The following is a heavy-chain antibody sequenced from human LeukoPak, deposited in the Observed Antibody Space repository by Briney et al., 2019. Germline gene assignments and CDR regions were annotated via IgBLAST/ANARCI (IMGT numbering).Heavy chain of an antibody. CDR2: ISSSSSYI. CDR1: GFRFSSYS. CDR3: ARVGYSSSAGYFDY. D-gene: IGHD6-6*01. V-gene: IGHV3-21*01. J-gene: IGHJ4*02. Sequence: KTGGSLRLSCAASGFRFSSYSMNWVRQAPGEGLEWVSSISSSSSYIYYADSVKGRFTISRDNAKNSLYLQMNSLRAEDTAVYYCARVGYSSSAGYFDYWGQGTLVTVSS.